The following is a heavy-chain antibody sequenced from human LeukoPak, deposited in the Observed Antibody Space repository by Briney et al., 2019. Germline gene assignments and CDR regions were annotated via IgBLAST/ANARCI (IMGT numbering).Heavy chain of an antibody. D-gene: IGHD6-19*01. V-gene: IGHV3-7*03. J-gene: IGHJ4*02. CDR3: ATQTGIAVAGHFDY. CDR2: IKQDGSEK. CDR1: GFTFSSYW. Sequence: TGGSLRLSCAASGFTFSSYWMSWVRQAPGKGLEWVANIKQDGSEKYYVDSVKGRFTISRDNSKNTLYLQMNSLRAEDTAVYYCATQTGIAVAGHFDYWGQGTLVTVSS.